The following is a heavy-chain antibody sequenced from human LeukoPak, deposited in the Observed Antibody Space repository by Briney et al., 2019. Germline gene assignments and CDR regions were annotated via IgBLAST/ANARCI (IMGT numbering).Heavy chain of an antibody. Sequence: PSETLSLTCAVSGGSISSGGYSWSWNRQPPGKDLEWIGHIYHSGSTYYNPSLKSRVTISVDRSKNQFSLKLSSVTAADTAVYYCARGIRDYGDYAYYFDYWGQGTLVTVSS. CDR2: IYHSGST. D-gene: IGHD4-17*01. CDR1: GGSISSGGYS. CDR3: ARGIRDYGDYAYYFDY. V-gene: IGHV4-30-2*01. J-gene: IGHJ4*02.